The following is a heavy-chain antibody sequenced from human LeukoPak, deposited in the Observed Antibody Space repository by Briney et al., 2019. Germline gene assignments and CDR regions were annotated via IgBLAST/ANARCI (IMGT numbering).Heavy chain of an antibody. CDR1: GFTFSSHA. D-gene: IGHD5-18*01. CDR2: VSGSGDNT. V-gene: IGHV3-23*01. CDR3: ACTAYYYYYLDV. J-gene: IGHJ6*03. Sequence: PGGSLRLSCAASGFTFSSHAMSWVRQAPGKGLEWVSAVSGSGDNTYYADSVKGRFTISRDNSKNTLYLHMSSLRAEDTAVYYCACTAYYYYYLDVWGKATTVTVSS.